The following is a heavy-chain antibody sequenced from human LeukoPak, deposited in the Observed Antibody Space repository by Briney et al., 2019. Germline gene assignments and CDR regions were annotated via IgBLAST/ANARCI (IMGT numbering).Heavy chain of an antibody. CDR1: GFTFSSYW. CDR3: AREEQGYCTNGVCYKGYYFDY. D-gene: IGHD2-8*01. CDR2: IKQDGSEK. J-gene: IGHJ4*02. Sequence: GGSLRLSCAASGFTFSSYWMSWVRQAPGKGLEWVANIKQDGSEKYYVDSVKGRFTISRDNAKNSLYLQMNSLRAEDTAVYYCAREEQGYCTNGVCYKGYYFDYWGQGTLVTVSS. V-gene: IGHV3-7*01.